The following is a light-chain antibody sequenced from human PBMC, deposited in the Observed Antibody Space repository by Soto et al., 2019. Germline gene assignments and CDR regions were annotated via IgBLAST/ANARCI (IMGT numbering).Light chain of an antibody. V-gene: IGLV1-51*01. J-gene: IGLJ1*01. CDR1: NSNIGNNY. CDR2: DNN. Sequence: QSVLTQPPSVSATPEQTVTISCSGSNSNIGNNYVSWYQQLPGTAPKLLIYDNNKRPSEIPDRFSGPKSGPSATLGITGLQTGDEADYYCGTWDSSLSAGVFGTGTKVTVL. CDR3: GTWDSSLSAGV.